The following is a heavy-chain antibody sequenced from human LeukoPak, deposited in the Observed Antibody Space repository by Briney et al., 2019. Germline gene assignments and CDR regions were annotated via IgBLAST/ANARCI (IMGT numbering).Heavy chain of an antibody. CDR2: INSDGSST. J-gene: IGHJ3*02. CDR1: GFTFSSYW. D-gene: IGHD3-22*01. V-gene: IGHV3-74*01. CDR3: ARVPSSAYYNDGFDI. Sequence: GGSLRLSCAASGFTFSSYWMHWVRQAPGKGLVWVSRINSDGSSTSYADSVKGRFTISRDNAKNTLYLQMNSLRAEDTAVYYCARVPSSAYYNDGFDIWGQGTMVTVSS.